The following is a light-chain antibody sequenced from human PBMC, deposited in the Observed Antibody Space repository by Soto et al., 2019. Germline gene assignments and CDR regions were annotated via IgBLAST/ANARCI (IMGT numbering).Light chain of an antibody. CDR2: GAS. CDR3: QQYNSYPRLT. V-gene: IGKV3D-15*01. Sequence: GMKQSPATLSVSTGERVTLSCRARQSVGINLAWYQQKPCQAPRLLIYGASSRATGIPDRFSGSGSGTDFTLTISRLEPEDFATYYCQQYNSYPRLTFGPGTKVDI. CDR1: QSVGIN. J-gene: IGKJ3*01.